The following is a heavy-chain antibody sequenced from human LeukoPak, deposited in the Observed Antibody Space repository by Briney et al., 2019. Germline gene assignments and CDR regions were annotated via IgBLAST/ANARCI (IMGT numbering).Heavy chain of an antibody. CDR2: INHSGST. V-gene: IGHV4-34*01. J-gene: IGHJ4*02. CDR3: AVGRAVAGTNFDY. Sequence: PSVTLSLTCAVYGGSFSGYYWSWIRQPPGKGLEWIGEINHSGSTNYNPSLKSRVTISVDTSKNQFSLKLSSVTAADTAVYYCAVGRAVAGTNFDYWGQGTLVTVSS. CDR1: GGSFSGYY. D-gene: IGHD6-19*01.